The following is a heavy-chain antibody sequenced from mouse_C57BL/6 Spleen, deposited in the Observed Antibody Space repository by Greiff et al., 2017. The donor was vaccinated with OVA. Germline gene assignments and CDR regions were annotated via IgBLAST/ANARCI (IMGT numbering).Heavy chain of an antibody. J-gene: IGHJ2*01. CDR1: GYTFTSYW. CDR3: TITTVPDAFDY. Sequence: VQLQQSGTVLARPGASVKMSCKTSGYTFTSYWMHWVKQRPGQGLEWIGAIYPGNSDTSYNQKFKGKAKLTAVTSASTAYMELSSLTNEDSAVYYGTITTVPDAFDYWGQGTTLTGSS. V-gene: IGHV1-5*01. D-gene: IGHD1-1*01. CDR2: IYPGNSDT.